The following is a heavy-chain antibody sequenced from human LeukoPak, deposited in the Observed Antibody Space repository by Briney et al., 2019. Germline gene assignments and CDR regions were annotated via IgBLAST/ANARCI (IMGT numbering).Heavy chain of an antibody. J-gene: IGHJ3*02. D-gene: IGHD3-10*01. CDR3: ARALWFGELFHDAFDI. Sequence: GGSLRLSCAASGFTFSSYSMNRVRQAPGKGLEWVSSISSSSSYIYYADSVKGRFTISRDNAKNSLYLQMNSLRAEDTAVYYCARALWFGELFHDAFDIWGQGTMVTVSS. V-gene: IGHV3-21*01. CDR1: GFTFSSYS. CDR2: ISSSSSYI.